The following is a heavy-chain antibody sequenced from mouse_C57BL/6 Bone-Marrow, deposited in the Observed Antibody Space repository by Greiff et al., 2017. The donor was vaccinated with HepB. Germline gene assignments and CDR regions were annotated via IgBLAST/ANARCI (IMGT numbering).Heavy chain of an antibody. Sequence: EVQLQQSGAELVRPGASVKLSCTASGFNIKDYYMHWVKQRPEQGLEWIGRIDPEDGDTEYAPKFQGKATMTADTSSNTAYLQLSSLTSEDTAVYYCTHGYSNYDWYFDVWGTGTTVTVSS. J-gene: IGHJ1*03. CDR2: IDPEDGDT. CDR1: GFNIKDYY. V-gene: IGHV14-1*01. CDR3: THGYSNYDWYFDV. D-gene: IGHD2-5*01.